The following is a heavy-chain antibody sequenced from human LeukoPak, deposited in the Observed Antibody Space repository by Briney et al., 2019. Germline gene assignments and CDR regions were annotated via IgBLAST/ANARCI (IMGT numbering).Heavy chain of an antibody. Sequence: SETLSLTCAVYGGSFSGYYWSWIRQPPGKGLEWIGEINHSGSTNYNPSLKSRVTISVDTSKNQFSLKLSSVTAADTAVYYCARGRDGDYWGYYLDYWGQGTLVTVSS. CDR1: GGSFSGYY. CDR2: INHSGST. V-gene: IGHV4-34*01. CDR3: ARGRDGDYWGYYLDY. J-gene: IGHJ4*02. D-gene: IGHD4-17*01.